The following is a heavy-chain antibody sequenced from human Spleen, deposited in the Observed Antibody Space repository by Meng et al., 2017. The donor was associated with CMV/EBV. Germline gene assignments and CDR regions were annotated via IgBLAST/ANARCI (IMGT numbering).Heavy chain of an antibody. CDR1: GGSISSSSYY. Sequence: GSLRLSCTVSGGSISSSSYYWGWIRQPPGKGLEWIGRIYYSGSTYYNPSLKSRVTISVDTSKNQFSLKLSSVTAADTAVYYCARAGLGYCSVTSCYNDYWGQGTLVTVSS. V-gene: IGHV4-39*07. CDR2: IYYSGST. J-gene: IGHJ4*02. CDR3: ARAGLGYCSVTSCYNDY. D-gene: IGHD2-2*02.